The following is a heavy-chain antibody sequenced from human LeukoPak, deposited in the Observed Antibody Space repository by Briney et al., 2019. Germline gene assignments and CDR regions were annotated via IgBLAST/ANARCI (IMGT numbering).Heavy chain of an antibody. J-gene: IGHJ4*02. CDR3: AKWGDYDILTGYYDPDY. Sequence: GASLRLSCAASGFTLKNYAMSWVRQAPGKGLKWVSAITGSGGTTFYADSVKGRFTISRDNSKNTLYLQMNSLRAEDTAVYYCAKWGDYDILTGYYDPDYWGQGTLVTVSS. D-gene: IGHD3-9*01. CDR2: ITGSGGTT. CDR1: GFTLKNYA. V-gene: IGHV3-23*01.